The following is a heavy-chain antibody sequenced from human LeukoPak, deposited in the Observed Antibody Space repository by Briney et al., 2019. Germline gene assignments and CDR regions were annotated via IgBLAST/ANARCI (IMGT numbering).Heavy chain of an antibody. CDR1: GDTVSSNSAA. J-gene: IGHJ6*01. V-gene: IGHV6-1*01. D-gene: IGHD6-6*01. CDR2: TYYRSNSYN. CDR3: AVEYSRSNGMDV. Sequence: SQTLSLTCAISGDTVSSNSAAWNWISQPPSRGLEWLGRTYYRSNSYNDYAVSVKSRITINPHTSKNQFSLRLNSVTREDTAVYYCAVEYSRSNGMDVWGQGNTVPVSS.